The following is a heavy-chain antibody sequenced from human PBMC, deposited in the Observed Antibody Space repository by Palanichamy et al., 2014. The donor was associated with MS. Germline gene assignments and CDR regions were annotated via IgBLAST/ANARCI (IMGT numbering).Heavy chain of an antibody. CDR3: ASAYGASRAGYYYYGMDV. V-gene: IGHV1-69*01. CDR2: IIPIFGTA. D-gene: IGHD4-17*01. CDR1: GGTFSSYA. Sequence: QVQLVQSGAEVKKPGSSVKVSCKASGGTFSSYAISWVRQAPGQGLEWMGGIIPIFGTANYAQKFQGRVTITADESTSTAYMELSSLRSEDTAVYYCASAYGASRAGYYYYGMDVWGQGTTVTVSS. J-gene: IGHJ6*02.